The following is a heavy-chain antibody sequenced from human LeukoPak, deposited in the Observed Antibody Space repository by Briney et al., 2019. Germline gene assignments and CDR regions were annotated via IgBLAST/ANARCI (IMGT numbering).Heavy chain of an antibody. D-gene: IGHD2-2*01. Sequence: SETLSLTCAVYGGSFSGYYWSWIRQPPGKGLEWIGYIYYSGSTNYNPSLKSRVTISVDTSKNQFSLKLSSVTAADTAVYYCARDRRCSSTSCPDGLWFDPWGQGTLVTVSS. CDR1: GGSFSGYY. V-gene: IGHV4-59*01. J-gene: IGHJ5*02. CDR3: ARDRRCSSTSCPDGLWFDP. CDR2: IYYSGST.